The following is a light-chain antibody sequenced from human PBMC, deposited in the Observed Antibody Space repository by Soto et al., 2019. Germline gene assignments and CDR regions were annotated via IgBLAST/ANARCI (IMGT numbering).Light chain of an antibody. CDR3: QQYGSSGRT. CDR1: ESVGSN. CDR2: TTS. V-gene: IGKV3-15*01. Sequence: EVVMTQSPATLSVSPGERATFSCRASESVGSNLAWYQQKPGQAPSLLIYTTSTRASGVPARFSGSGSGTDFTLTISRLEPEDFAVYYCQQYGSSGRTFGQGTKVDI. J-gene: IGKJ1*01.